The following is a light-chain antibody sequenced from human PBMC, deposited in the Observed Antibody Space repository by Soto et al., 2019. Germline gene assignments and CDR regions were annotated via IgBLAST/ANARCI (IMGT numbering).Light chain of an antibody. J-gene: IGLJ2*01. V-gene: IGLV1-40*01. CDR3: QSYDSSLSGYVV. Sequence: QSVLTQPPSVSGAPGQRVTISCTGSSSNIGAGYDVHWYQQLPGTAPKLLIYGNSNRPSGVPDRFSGSKSGTSASLAITGLQAEDEAEDYGQSYDSSLSGYVVFGGGTKVTVL. CDR1: SSNIGAGYD. CDR2: GNS.